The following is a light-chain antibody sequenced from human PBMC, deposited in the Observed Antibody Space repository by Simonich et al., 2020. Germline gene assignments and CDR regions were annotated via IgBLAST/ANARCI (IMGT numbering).Light chain of an antibody. J-gene: IGLJ3*02. CDR3: YSTDSSGNHRGV. Sequence: SYELTQPPSVSVSPGRTARITCSGDALPKKYAYWYQQKSCQAPVLVIYEDSKRPSGSPGRFSGSSSGTMATLTISGAQVEDEADYYCYSTDSSGNHRGVFGGGTKLTVL. CDR2: EDS. V-gene: IGLV3-10*01. CDR1: ALPKKY.